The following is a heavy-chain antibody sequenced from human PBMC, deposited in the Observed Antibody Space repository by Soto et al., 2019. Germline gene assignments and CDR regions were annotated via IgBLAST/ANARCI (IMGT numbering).Heavy chain of an antibody. D-gene: IGHD3-22*01. V-gene: IGHV3-33*01. CDR1: GFTFSSYG. Sequence: QVQLVESGGGVVQLGRSLRLSCAASGFTFSSYGMHWVRQAPGKGLEWVAVIWYDGSNKYYADSVKGRFTISRDNSKNTLYLQMNSLRAEDTAVYYCARGSYYDSSGYHTGFYFDYWGQGTLVTVSS. CDR3: ARGSYYDSSGYHTGFYFDY. CDR2: IWYDGSNK. J-gene: IGHJ4*02.